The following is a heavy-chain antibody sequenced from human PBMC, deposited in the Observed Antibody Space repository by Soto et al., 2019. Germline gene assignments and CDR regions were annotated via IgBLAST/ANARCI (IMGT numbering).Heavy chain of an antibody. D-gene: IGHD5-12*01. CDR2: ISCDGSSI. V-gene: IGHV3-9*01. Sequence: GGSQRLSFAASGLTFSSDAMHWGRQAPGKGLEWVSGISCDGSSIDYADSVKGRFTISRDNAKNSLYLQMNSLRAEDTALYYCAKDISRGGYSGYDGDFDYWGQGTLVTVSS. CDR1: GLTFSSDA. J-gene: IGHJ4*02. CDR3: AKDISRGGYSGYDGDFDY.